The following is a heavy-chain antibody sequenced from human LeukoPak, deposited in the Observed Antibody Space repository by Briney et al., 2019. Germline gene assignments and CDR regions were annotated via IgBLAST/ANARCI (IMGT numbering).Heavy chain of an antibody. CDR3: AKGPGAAVAKRYIQH. CDR1: GFTFKDYA. CDR2: ISWDSGNS. J-gene: IGHJ1*01. Sequence: PGGSLRLSCAASGFTFKDYAMHWVRQAPGKGLEWVALISWDSGNSYYADSVKGQFTIARDNSKNSLSLQMNSLRPEDTALYYCAKGPGAAVAKRYIQHWGQGTLVTISS. V-gene: IGHV3-43D*03. D-gene: IGHD6-19*01.